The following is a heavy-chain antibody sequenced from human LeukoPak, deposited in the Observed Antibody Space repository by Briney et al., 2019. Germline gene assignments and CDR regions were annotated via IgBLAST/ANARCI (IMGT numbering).Heavy chain of an antibody. CDR2: ISGSGGST. CDR1: GFIFSSYA. Sequence: GGSLRLSCAASGFIFSSYAMSWVRQAPGKGLEWVSAISGSGGSTYYADSVKGRFTISRDNSKNTLYLQMNSLRAEDTAVYYCAKGSSTSYYYYMDVWGKGTTVTVSS. CDR3: AKGSSTSYYYYMDV. V-gene: IGHV3-23*01. D-gene: IGHD2-2*01. J-gene: IGHJ6*03.